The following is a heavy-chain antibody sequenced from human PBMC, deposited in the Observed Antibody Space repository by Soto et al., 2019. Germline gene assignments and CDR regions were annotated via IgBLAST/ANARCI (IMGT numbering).Heavy chain of an antibody. D-gene: IGHD4-4*01. CDR1: VVSIDSGDYY. CDR3: ARDVIANHNYFDP. Sequence: PSETLSLTCTFSVVSIDSGDYYCSWIRQPPGKGLEWVGYVYYSGTTNYNPFLKSRVTLSLDKSKNQFSLKMNSVTAADTAVYYCARDVIANHNYFDPWGQGTLVTVSS. J-gene: IGHJ5*02. V-gene: IGHV4-61*08. CDR2: VYYSGTT.